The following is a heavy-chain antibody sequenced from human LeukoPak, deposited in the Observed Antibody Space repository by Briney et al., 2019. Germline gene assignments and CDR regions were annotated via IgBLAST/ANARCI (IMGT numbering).Heavy chain of an antibody. Sequence: GGSLRLSCAVSGFTVISNYMSWVRQAPGKGLEWVSVIYSDGPTYYADSVKGRFTISRDNAKNSLYLQMNSLRAEDTAVYYCARAMSYYGSGSYKYWGQGTLVTVSS. CDR3: ARAMSYYGSGSYKY. V-gene: IGHV3-53*01. J-gene: IGHJ4*02. D-gene: IGHD3-10*01. CDR1: GFTVISNY. CDR2: IYSDGPT.